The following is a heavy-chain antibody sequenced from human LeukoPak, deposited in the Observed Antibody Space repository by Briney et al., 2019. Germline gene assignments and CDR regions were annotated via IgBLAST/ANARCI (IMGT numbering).Heavy chain of an antibody. Sequence: GGSLRLSCAASGFTFSNYGMPWVRQAPGKGLEWVTFIRYDGSIKYYADSVKGRFTISRDNSKNTLYLQMNSLRAEDTAVYYCAKPPAVGGAYWGQGTLVTVSS. J-gene: IGHJ4*02. CDR1: GFTFSNYG. V-gene: IGHV3-30*02. CDR2: IRYDGSIK. CDR3: AKPPAVGGAY. D-gene: IGHD1-26*01.